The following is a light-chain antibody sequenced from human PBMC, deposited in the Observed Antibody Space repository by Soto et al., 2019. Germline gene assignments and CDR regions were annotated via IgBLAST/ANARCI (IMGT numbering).Light chain of an antibody. V-gene: IGLV1-44*01. Sequence: QSVLTQPPSASGTPGQRVTTSCSGSSSNIGSNSVNWYQQLPGTAPKLLMYSSNQRPSGVPDRFSGSKSGTSASLAISGLQSEDEADYYCAAWDDSRNGVVFGGGTKVTVL. CDR3: AAWDDSRNGVV. CDR2: SSN. CDR1: SSNIGSNS. J-gene: IGLJ2*01.